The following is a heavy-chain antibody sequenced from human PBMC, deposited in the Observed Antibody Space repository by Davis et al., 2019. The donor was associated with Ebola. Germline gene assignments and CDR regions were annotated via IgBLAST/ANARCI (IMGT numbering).Heavy chain of an antibody. D-gene: IGHD1-26*01. CDR1: GYTFRNYA. CDR2: ISAYNGNT. CDR3: ARTSIVGTTTTASDI. V-gene: IGHV1-18*01. J-gene: IGHJ3*02. Sequence: ASVKVSCKASGYTFRNYAISWVRQAPGQGLEWMGWISAYNGNTNYAQKVQGRVTMTTDTSTGTAYMELRSLRSDDTAVYFCARTSIVGTTTTASDIWGQGTMVTVSS.